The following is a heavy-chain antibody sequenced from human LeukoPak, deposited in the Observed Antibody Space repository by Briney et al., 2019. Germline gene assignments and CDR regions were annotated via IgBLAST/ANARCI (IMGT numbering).Heavy chain of an antibody. CDR2: IYTSGST. CDR1: GGSFSGYY. V-gene: IGHV4-59*10. D-gene: IGHD3-9*01. Sequence: SETLSLTCAVYGGSFSGYYWSWIRQPAGKGLEWIGRIYTSGSTNYNPSLKSRVTMSVDTSKNQFSLKLSSVTAADTAVYYCARGVLRYFDWLSPKYYYYYYMDVWGKGTTVTISS. CDR3: ARGVLRYFDWLSPKYYYYYYMDV. J-gene: IGHJ6*03.